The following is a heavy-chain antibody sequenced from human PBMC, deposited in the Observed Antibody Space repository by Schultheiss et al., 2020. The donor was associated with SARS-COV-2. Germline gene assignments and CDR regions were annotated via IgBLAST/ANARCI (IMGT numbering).Heavy chain of an antibody. V-gene: IGHV1-2*04. CDR1: GGTYSTYS. J-gene: IGHJ4*02. CDR2: INPNSGGT. D-gene: IGHD4-17*01. Sequence: ASVKVSCKASGGTYSTYSINWVRQAPGQGLEWMGWINPNSGGTNYAQKFQGWVTMTRDTSISTAYMELSRLRSDDTAVYYCARVRDGDYADYWGQGTLVTVSS. CDR3: ARVRDGDYADY.